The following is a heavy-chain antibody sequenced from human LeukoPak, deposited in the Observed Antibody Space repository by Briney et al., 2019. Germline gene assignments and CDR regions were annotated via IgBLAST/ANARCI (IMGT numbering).Heavy chain of an antibody. CDR3: GIVGATTALFFDY. J-gene: IGHJ4*02. Sequence: SETLSLTCTVSGGSFSDYYWSWIRQPPGKGLEWIGYIYHSGSTYYNPSLKSRVTISVDRSKNQFSLKLSSVTAADTAVYYCGIVGATTALFFDYWGQGTLVTVSS. V-gene: IGHV4-30-2*01. CDR2: IYHSGST. D-gene: IGHD1-26*01. CDR1: GGSFSDYY.